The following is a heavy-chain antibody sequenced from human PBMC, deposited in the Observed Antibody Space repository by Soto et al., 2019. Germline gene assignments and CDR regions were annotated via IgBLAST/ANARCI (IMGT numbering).Heavy chain of an antibody. Sequence: QVQLVESGGGVVQPGRSLRLSCAASGFTFSSYGMHWVRQAPGKGLEWVAVIWYDGSNKYYADSVKGRFTISRDNSKNTLYLQMNSLRAEDTAMYYCAREGCSGGSCSPFDYWGQGTLVTVSS. V-gene: IGHV3-33*01. CDR3: AREGCSGGSCSPFDY. D-gene: IGHD2-15*01. CDR1: GFTFSSYG. J-gene: IGHJ4*02. CDR2: IWYDGSNK.